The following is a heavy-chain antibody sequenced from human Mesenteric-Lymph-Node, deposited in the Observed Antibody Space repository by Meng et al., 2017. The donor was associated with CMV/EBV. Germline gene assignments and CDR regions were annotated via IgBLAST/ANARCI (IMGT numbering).Heavy chain of an antibody. CDR3: ARVRAGSWDY. V-gene: IGHV4-61*01. J-gene: IGHJ4*02. CDR2: IYDSGST. D-gene: IGHD6-13*01. CDR1: GGSVSSGSYY. Sequence: SETLSLTCTVSGGSVSSGSYYWSWIRQPPGKGLEWIGYIYDSGSTNYNPSLKSRVPISVDTSKNQFSLKLSSVTAADAAVYYCARVRAGSWDYWGQGTLVTVSS.